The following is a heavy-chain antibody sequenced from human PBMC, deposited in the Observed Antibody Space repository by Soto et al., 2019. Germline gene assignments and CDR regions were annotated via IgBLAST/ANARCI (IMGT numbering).Heavy chain of an antibody. CDR2: INQAASVK. V-gene: IGHV3-7*01. CDR1: GITFSSHW. D-gene: IGHD1-1*01. Sequence: GGSLRLSCVASGITFSSHWMSWVRQAPGKGLEWVASINQAASVKHCVDSVKGRFTVSRDNAKNSLFLEMSSLRGEDTAMYYCASLLGDVTTFDNWGQGTLVTVSS. CDR3: ASLLGDVTTFDN. J-gene: IGHJ4*02.